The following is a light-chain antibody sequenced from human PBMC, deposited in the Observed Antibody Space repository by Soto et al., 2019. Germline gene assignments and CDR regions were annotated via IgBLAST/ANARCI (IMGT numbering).Light chain of an antibody. CDR2: DAS. V-gene: IGKV1-5*01. CDR1: QSISSW. CDR3: QQYNSYRT. Sequence: DIPMTQSPSTLSASVGDRVTITCRASQSISSWLAWYQQKPGKAPKLLIYDASSLESGVPSRFSGSGSGTEFTLTISSLQPDDFVTYYCQQYNSYRTFGQGTKVEIK. J-gene: IGKJ1*01.